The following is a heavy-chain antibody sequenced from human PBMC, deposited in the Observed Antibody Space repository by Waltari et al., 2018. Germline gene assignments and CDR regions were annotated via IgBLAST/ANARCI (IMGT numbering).Heavy chain of an antibody. CDR1: GCNFSTYS. J-gene: IGHJ4*02. D-gene: IGHD4-17*01. Sequence: EVQLVEHGGGLVQRGGPRRRSCAASGCNFSTYSMNWVRQAPGKGLEWISYIKSTGSTIHYADSVKGRFTISRDNAKNSLYLQMNSLRDEDTAVYYCARGLGDYTYWGQGTLVTVSS. V-gene: IGHV3-48*02. CDR2: IKSTGSTI. CDR3: ARGLGDYTY.